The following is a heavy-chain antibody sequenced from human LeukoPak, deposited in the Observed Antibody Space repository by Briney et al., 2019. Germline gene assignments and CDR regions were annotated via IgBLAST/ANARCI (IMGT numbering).Heavy chain of an antibody. CDR3: TNSDDYGDY. Sequence: PGGSLRLSCAASGFTFSSFSMNWVRQAPGKGLEWVSYISSSSDAIYYADSVKGRFTISRDNAKNSLYLQMSSLRAEDTAVYYCTNSDDYGDYWGQGTLVTVSS. CDR2: ISSSSDAI. J-gene: IGHJ4*02. V-gene: IGHV3-48*01. CDR1: GFTFSSFS.